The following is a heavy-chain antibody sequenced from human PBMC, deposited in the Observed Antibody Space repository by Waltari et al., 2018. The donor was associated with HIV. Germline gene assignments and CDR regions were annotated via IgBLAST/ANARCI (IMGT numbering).Heavy chain of an antibody. CDR1: GYTFTTYA. CDR3: ARAPAGFN. CDR2: INTETGNP. J-gene: IGHJ4*02. Sequence: QVQLVQSGSELKKPGASVKISCKASGYTFTTYAIIWVRQAPGQGLEWMGWINTETGNPTYALGFTGRFVFSLDTSVSTAFLQINSLKADDTAVYYWARAPAGFNWGQGTLVTVSS. V-gene: IGHV7-4-1*02.